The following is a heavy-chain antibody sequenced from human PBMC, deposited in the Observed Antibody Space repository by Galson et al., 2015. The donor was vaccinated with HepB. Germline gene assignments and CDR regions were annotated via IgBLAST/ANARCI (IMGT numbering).Heavy chain of an antibody. V-gene: IGHV2-5*01. CDR1: GFSLSTSGVG. J-gene: IGHJ4*02. CDR2: IYWNDDK. D-gene: IGHD3-10*01. CDR3: AHRPGRGLWFGERMAYYFDY. Sequence: PALVKPTQPLTLTCTFSGFSLSTSGVGVGWIRQPPGKAPEWLALIYWNDDKRYSPSLKSRLTITKDTSKNQVVLTMTNMDPVDTATYYCAHRPGRGLWFGERMAYYFDYWGQGTLVTVSS.